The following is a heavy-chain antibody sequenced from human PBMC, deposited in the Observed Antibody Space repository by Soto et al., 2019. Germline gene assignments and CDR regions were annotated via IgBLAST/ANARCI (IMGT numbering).Heavy chain of an antibody. CDR1: SGPTSSHN. V-gene: IGHV4-59*08. J-gene: IGHJ6*02. Sequence: QVQLQQSGPGLVKPSETLSLTCTVSSGPTSSHNWGWIRQPPGRGLEWIGYVYNTGGTSYNPTLRRRVTISADTSTKNISLTLSSVTAADTAVYYWVRQGIGPLHGLVDVWGQGTTVSVSS. CDR3: VRQGIGPLHGLVDV. CDR2: VYNTGGT. D-gene: IGHD3-10*01.